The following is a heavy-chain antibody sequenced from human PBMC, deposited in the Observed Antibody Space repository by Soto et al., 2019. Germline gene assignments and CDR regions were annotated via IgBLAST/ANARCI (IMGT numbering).Heavy chain of an antibody. CDR3: VKDFRRYTNGLDV. D-gene: IGHD5-18*01. V-gene: IGHV3-9*01. CDR1: GFTYEDFA. Sequence: EVQLVESGGGLVEPGKCLRLSCVVSGFTYEDFAMHWVRQAPGKGLEWVSGISWNSASTGYADSVTGRFTISRDNAKNSLYLQMRNLTGDDTAMYYCVKDFRRYTNGLDVWGPGTSVTVSS. J-gene: IGHJ6*02. CDR2: ISWNSAST.